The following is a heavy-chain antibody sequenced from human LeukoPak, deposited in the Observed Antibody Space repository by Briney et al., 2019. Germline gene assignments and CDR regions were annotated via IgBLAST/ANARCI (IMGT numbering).Heavy chain of an antibody. V-gene: IGHV3-21*01. CDR1: GFTFSSYS. Sequence: PGGSLRLSCAASGFTFSSYSMNWVRQAPGKGLEWVSSISSSSSYIYYADSVKGRFTISRDNAKNSLYLQMNSLRAEDTAVYYCARDGSTMVRGVNYYYYGMDVWGQGTTVTVSS. D-gene: IGHD3-10*01. CDR3: ARDGSTMVRGVNYYYYGMDV. J-gene: IGHJ6*02. CDR2: ISSSSSYI.